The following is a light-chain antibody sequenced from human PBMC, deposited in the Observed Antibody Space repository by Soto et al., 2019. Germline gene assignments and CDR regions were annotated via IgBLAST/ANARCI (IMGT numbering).Light chain of an antibody. J-gene: IGKJ1*01. Sequence: DIQLTQSPSTLSASVGDRVTIACRASQSVNSWLAWYQLKPGKAPKLLIYDASSLESGVPSRFSGRGSGTEFTLTISSLQPDDFATYSCQQYNSYWTFGQGTKVEIK. CDR2: DAS. CDR3: QQYNSYWT. CDR1: QSVNSW. V-gene: IGKV1-5*01.